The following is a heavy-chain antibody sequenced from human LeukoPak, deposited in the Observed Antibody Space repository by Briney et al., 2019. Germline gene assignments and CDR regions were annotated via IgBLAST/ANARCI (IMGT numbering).Heavy chain of an antibody. J-gene: IGHJ3*02. V-gene: IGHV1-46*01. CDR2: INPTGGST. CDR3: ASFYNTNDALDI. CDR1: GYRFTSQY. D-gene: IGHD2-8*01. Sequence: ASVKVSCKASGYRFTSQYVHWVRQAPGQGLEWMGIINPTGGSTRNAQKFQGRFSMTGDTSTSTVYMVLSRLRSEDTAVYYCASFYNTNDALDIWGQGTMVTVSS.